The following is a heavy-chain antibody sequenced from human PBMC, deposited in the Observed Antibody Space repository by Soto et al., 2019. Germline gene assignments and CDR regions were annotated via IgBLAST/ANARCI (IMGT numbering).Heavy chain of an antibody. J-gene: IGHJ4*02. CDR3: ARVQWGGSYRWTLSEPGDY. Sequence: EVQLVQSGAEVKKPGESLKISCKGSGYSFTSYWIGWVRQMPGKGLEWMGIIYPGDSDTRYSPSFQGQVTISADKSISTAYLQWSSLKASDTAMYYCARVQWGGSYRWTLSEPGDYWGQGTLVTVSS. CDR1: GYSFTSYW. D-gene: IGHD1-26*01. V-gene: IGHV5-51*01. CDR2: IYPGDSDT.